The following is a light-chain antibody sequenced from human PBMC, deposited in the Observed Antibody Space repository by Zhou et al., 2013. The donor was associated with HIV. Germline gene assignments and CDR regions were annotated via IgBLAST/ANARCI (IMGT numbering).Light chain of an antibody. J-gene: IGKJ3*01. Sequence: DIQITQSPSSVSAFVGDRVTITCRASQDISAWLAWYQQKPGKAPKLLIYAASTLQSGVPSRFSGSGYGRDFTLTITGLQPEDFATYYCQQVNSFPPFTFGPGTKVDIK. CDR1: QDISAW. CDR2: AAS. V-gene: IGKV1-12*01. CDR3: QQVNSFPPFT.